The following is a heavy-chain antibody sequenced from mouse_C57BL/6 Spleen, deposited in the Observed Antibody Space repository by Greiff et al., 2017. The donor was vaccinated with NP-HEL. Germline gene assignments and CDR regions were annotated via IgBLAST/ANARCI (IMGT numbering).Heavy chain of an antibody. V-gene: IGHV1-15*01. CDR3: SITTVVAFYWYFDV. CDR2: IDPETGGT. D-gene: IGHD1-1*01. Sequence: VQLQQSGAELVRPGASVTLSCKASGYTFTDYEMHWVKQTPVHGLEWIGAIDPETGGTAYNQKFKGKAILTADKSSSTAYMELRSLTSEDSAVYYCSITTVVAFYWYFDVWGTGTTVTVSS. CDR1: GYTFTDYE. J-gene: IGHJ1*03.